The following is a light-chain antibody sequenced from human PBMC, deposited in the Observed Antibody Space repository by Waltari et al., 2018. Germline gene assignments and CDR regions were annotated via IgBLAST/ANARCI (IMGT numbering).Light chain of an antibody. V-gene: IGKV3-15*01. CDR3: QQYNNWPPS. Sequence: DTVMTQSPATLSLSPGERPTLSCRASQSVSINLAWYQQKPGQAPSLLIYGASTRATGIPARFSGSGSGTEFTLTISSLQSEDFAVYYCQQYNNWPPSFGGGTKVEIK. CDR2: GAS. CDR1: QSVSIN. J-gene: IGKJ4*01.